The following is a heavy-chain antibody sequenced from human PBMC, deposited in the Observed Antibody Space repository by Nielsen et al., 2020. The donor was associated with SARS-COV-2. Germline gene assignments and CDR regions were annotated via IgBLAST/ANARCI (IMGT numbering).Heavy chain of an antibody. V-gene: IGHV3-74*01. CDR3: ARRAMDKGFDY. D-gene: IGHD5-18*01. J-gene: IGHJ4*02. CDR2: INSDGSST. CDR1: GFTFSSHW. Sequence: GGSLRLSCAASGFTFSSHWMHWVRQTAGKGLVWVSRINSDGSSTTYADSVKGRFTISRDNAKNTLYLQMNSLRAEDTAVYYCARRAMDKGFDYWGQGTLVTVSS.